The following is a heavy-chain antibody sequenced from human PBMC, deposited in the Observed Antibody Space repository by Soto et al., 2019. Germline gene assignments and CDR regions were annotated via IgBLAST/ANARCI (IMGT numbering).Heavy chain of an antibody. CDR1: GFTFKGLS. Sequence: QVQLVESGGGRLNPGPSLRLSCAASGFTFKGLSLHWVRRRPDKGLEWGAVISHDGRVTFYADFVKGRFTVSRDNSKNTIYLQVNSLRAEDTAVYYCAREPYGDSQYFDYWGQGTLVTVSS. V-gene: IGHV3-30*04. D-gene: IGHD2-21*02. J-gene: IGHJ4*02. CDR3: AREPYGDSQYFDY. CDR2: ISHDGRVT.